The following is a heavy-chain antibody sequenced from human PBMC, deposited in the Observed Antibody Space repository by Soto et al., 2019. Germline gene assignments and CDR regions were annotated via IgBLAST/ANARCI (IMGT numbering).Heavy chain of an antibody. D-gene: IGHD7-27*01. CDR1: GFTFSSYA. V-gene: IGHV3-23*01. J-gene: IGHJ4*02. CDR3: AKDLPYAGDSGSDYFDY. Sequence: GGSLRLSCAASGFTFSSYAMSWVRQAPGKGLEWVSAISGSGGSTYYADSVKVRFTIARDKSKNTLYLQMNSLRPEDTAVYYYAKDLPYAGDSGSDYFDYWGQGTLVTVSS. CDR2: ISGSGGST.